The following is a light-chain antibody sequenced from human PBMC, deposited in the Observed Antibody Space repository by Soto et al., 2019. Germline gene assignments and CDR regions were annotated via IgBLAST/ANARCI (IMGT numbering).Light chain of an antibody. CDR2: GAS. CDR3: QQYLTSPLT. CDR1: QSISSTY. J-gene: IGKJ4*01. Sequence: EIVLTQSPGTLSLSPGERATLSCRASQSISSTYLAWYQQRPRQAPRLLIYGASSRATGIPDRFTGSGSGTDFTLTISRLEPEDFAVYYCQQYLTSPLTFGGGTKVEIK. V-gene: IGKV3-20*01.